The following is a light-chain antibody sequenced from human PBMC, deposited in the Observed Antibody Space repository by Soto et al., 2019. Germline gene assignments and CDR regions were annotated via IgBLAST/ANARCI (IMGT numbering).Light chain of an antibody. CDR2: AAS. J-gene: IGKJ5*01. CDR1: QRISSY. CDR3: QQSYSTPPN. V-gene: IGKV1-39*01. Sequence: DIQMTQSPSSLSASVGDRVTITCRASQRISSYLNWYQQKPGKAPKLLIYAASSLQSGVPSRFSGSGSVTDFTLNISSLQPEDFATYYCQQSYSTPPNFGQGTRLEIK.